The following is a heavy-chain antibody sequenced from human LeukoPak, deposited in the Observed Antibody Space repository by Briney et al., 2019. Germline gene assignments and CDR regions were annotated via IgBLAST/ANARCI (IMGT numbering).Heavy chain of an antibody. D-gene: IGHD6-13*01. J-gene: IGHJ6*02. Sequence: QPGGSLRLSCAASEFTVSSNYMRWVRQAPGKGLEWVSVIYSGGSTYYADSVKGRFTISRDNSKNTLYLQMNSLRAEDTAVYYCARGLIGKLVTGVYYYYGMDVWGQGTTVTVSS. V-gene: IGHV3-53*01. CDR1: EFTVSSNY. CDR3: ARGLIGKLVTGVYYYYGMDV. CDR2: IYSGGST.